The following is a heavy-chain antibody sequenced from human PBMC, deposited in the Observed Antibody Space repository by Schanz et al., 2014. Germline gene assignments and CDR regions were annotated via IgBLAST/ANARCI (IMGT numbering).Heavy chain of an antibody. J-gene: IGHJ6*02. CDR2: MNPNNGAT. CDR1: RYDFRDYY. CDR3: ARVLYFGPGIAYYGVDV. V-gene: IGHV1-2*06. Sequence: QAQLVQSGAEVKRSGASVKISCKASRYDFRDYYVQWVRQAPGYGLEWVGRMNPNNGATIYAQKYQGKVSMTRDMFTSTAYMAVRSPRHDDTALYYCARVLYFGPGIAYYGVDVWGQGTAVSVS. D-gene: IGHD3-10*01.